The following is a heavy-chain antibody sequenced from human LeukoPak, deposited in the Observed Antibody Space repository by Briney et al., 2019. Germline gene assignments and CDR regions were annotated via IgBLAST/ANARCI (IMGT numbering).Heavy chain of an antibody. Sequence: GGSLRLSCAASGFTSTNTWMTWVRQAPGKGLEWVSGISGSGTGTYYADSVKGRFTISRDNSKNTLYLQMNSLTAEDTAVYYCAKGTDIVVILTSGDYWGQGTLVTVSS. CDR2: ISGSGTGT. D-gene: IGHD2-15*01. CDR3: AKGTDIVVILTSGDY. CDR1: GFTSTNTW. V-gene: IGHV3-23*01. J-gene: IGHJ4*02.